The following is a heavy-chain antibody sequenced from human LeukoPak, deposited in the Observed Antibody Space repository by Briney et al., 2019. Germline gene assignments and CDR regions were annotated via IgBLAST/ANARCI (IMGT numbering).Heavy chain of an antibody. CDR2: IFYSGST. CDR3: ARARGTIAVALTDY. CDR1: GGSISSSSYY. J-gene: IGHJ4*02. V-gene: IGHV4-39*01. D-gene: IGHD6-19*01. Sequence: PSETLSFTCTVSGGSISSSSYYWAWIRQSPGKGLEWIGSIFYSGSTYHNPSLESRVTISVDSSRNQFSLKLSSVTAADTAVYYCARARGTIAVALTDYWGQGTLVTVSS.